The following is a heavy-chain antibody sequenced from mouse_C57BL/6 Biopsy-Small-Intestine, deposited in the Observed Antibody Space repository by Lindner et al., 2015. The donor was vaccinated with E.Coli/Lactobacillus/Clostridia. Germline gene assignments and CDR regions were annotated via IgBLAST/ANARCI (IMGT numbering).Heavy chain of an antibody. J-gene: IGHJ3*01. CDR2: IDPYYGRT. Sequence: VQLQESGAELVKPGASVKISCKASGYSFTDYNMNWVKQSHGKSLEWIGNIDPYYGRTSYNQKFKGKATLTVDKSSSTAYMQLNSLTSEDSAVYYCAKDEFAYWGQGTLVTVSA. CDR1: GYSFTDYN. V-gene: IGHV1-39*01. CDR3: AKDEFAY.